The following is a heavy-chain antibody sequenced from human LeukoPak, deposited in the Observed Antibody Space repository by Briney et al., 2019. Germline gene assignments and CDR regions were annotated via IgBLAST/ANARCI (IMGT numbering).Heavy chain of an antibody. D-gene: IGHD5-18*01. CDR2: INWNGGST. J-gene: IGHJ5*02. V-gene: IGHV3-20*04. Sequence: PGGSLRLSCAASGFTFDDYGMSWVRQAPGKGLEWVSGINWNGGSTGYADSVKGRFTISRDNSKNTLYLQMNSLRAEDTAVYYCAKLKSAMVRGWFDPWGQGTLVTVSS. CDR1: GFTFDDYG. CDR3: AKLKSAMVRGWFDP.